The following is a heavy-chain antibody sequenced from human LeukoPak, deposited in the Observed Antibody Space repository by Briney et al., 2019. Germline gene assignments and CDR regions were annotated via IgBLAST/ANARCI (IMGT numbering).Heavy chain of an antibody. J-gene: IGHJ4*02. CDR2: IYTSGST. CDR1: AHSISCYY. Sequence: PSETLSLTCTVSAHSISCYYWSWIRQPAGKGLEWIGRIYTSGSTNYNPSLKSRVTMSVDTSKNHFPLKLSSGTAADTAAYYGARGSGWYAFWGQGTLVTVSS. D-gene: IGHD6-13*01. V-gene: IGHV4-4*07. CDR3: ARGSGWYAF.